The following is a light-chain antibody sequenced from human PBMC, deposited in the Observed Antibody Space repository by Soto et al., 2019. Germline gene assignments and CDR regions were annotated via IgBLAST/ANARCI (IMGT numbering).Light chain of an antibody. J-gene: IGKJ2*01. V-gene: IGKV3-11*01. CDR2: DSS. CDR3: QQRGNWPPT. Sequence: EIVLTQSPATLSLSPGERATLSCRASQSVSSYLAWYQQKPGQAPSLLIYDSSNRATGIPARFSGSGSATDFTLTISSLEPEDFAVYYCQQRGNWPPTFGQGTKLEIK. CDR1: QSVSSY.